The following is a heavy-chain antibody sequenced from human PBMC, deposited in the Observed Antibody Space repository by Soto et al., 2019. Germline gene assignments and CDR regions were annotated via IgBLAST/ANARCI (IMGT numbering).Heavy chain of an antibody. CDR1: GGTFSSYT. CDR2: TIPILGIA. CDR3: ARVRGGSHDWFDP. Sequence: QVQLVQSGAEVKKPGSSVKVSCKASGGTFSSYTISWVRQAPGQGLEWMGRTIPILGIANYAQKFQGRVTITADKSTSTAYMELSSLRSEDTAVYYCARVRGGSHDWFDPWGQGTLVTVSS. J-gene: IGHJ5*02. D-gene: IGHD2-15*01. V-gene: IGHV1-69*02.